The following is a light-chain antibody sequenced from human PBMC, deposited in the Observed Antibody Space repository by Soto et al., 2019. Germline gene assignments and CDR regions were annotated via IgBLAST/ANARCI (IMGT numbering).Light chain of an antibody. CDR1: TSNIGADYD. CDR2: GNS. CDR3: QSYDSSLTGV. Sequence: QSLLTQPPSVSEAPEHSLTISCTGSTSNIGADYDVYCYQVLPGQAQKLLISGNSIRHSGVHDRFSGSKSGTSASLDLTGLQAEDEAESYCQSYDSSLTGVFGTGTKVTVL. V-gene: IGLV1-40*01. J-gene: IGLJ1*01.